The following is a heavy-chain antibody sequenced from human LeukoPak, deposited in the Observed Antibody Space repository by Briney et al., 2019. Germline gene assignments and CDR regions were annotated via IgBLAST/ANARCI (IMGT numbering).Heavy chain of an antibody. CDR1: GFTFSSYG. CDR3: AKNPTITIFGVDYWFDY. CDR2: IRYDGSNK. J-gene: IGHJ4*02. Sequence: PGGSLRLSCAASGFTFSSYGMHWVRQAPGKGLEWVAFIRYDGSNKYYADSVKGRFTISRDNSKNTLYLQMNSLRAEDTAVYYCAKNPTITIFGVDYWFDYWGQGTLVTVSS. D-gene: IGHD3-3*01. V-gene: IGHV3-30*02.